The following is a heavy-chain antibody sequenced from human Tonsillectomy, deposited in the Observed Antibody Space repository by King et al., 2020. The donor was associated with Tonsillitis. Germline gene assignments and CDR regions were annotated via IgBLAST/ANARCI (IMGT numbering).Heavy chain of an antibody. J-gene: IGHJ5*02. Sequence: QLQESGPGLVKPSATLSLTFNVSGGALRDYYWRCIRQPAGKGPEWLGRFPSSGGTRYNTFLKCRVTMSVDTSKNQVSLKLTAVTAAETAVYYCAIMEGDWFDPWGQGMLVTVSS. CDR2: FPSSGGT. D-gene: IGHD2-8*01. V-gene: IGHV4-4*07. CDR3: AIMEGDWFDP. CDR1: GGALRDYY.